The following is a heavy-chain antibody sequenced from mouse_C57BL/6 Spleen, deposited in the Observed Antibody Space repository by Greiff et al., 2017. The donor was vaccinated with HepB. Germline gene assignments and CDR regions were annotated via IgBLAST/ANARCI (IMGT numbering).Heavy chain of an antibody. Sequence: EVKLMESGPGLVKPSQSLSLTCSVTGYSITSGYYWNWIRQFPGNKLEWMGYISYDGSNNYNPSLKNRISITRDTSKNQFFLKLNSVTTEDTATYYCARDDDGYDYFDYWGQGTTLTVSS. CDR1: GYSITSGYY. J-gene: IGHJ2*01. CDR2: ISYDGSN. V-gene: IGHV3-6*01. D-gene: IGHD2-3*01. CDR3: ARDDDGYDYFDY.